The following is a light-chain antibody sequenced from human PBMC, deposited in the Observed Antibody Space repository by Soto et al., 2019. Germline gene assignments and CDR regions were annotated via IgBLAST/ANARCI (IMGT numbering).Light chain of an antibody. J-gene: IGKJ1*01. CDR1: QSISDT. V-gene: IGKV3-15*01. Sequence: IVMTNSPATLSVSTGGRATLSCRASQSISDTLAWYQQKPGQAPRLLIYGASTRAPGFPARFSGSGSGTDFTLTISSLQSEDFAVYYCQQYNKLPWTFGQGTKV. CDR3: QQYNKLPWT. CDR2: GAS.